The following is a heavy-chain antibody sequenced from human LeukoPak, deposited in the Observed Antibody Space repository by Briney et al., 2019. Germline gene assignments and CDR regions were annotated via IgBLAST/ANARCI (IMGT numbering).Heavy chain of an antibody. CDR3: ARHWAHLDY. J-gene: IGHJ4*02. CDR1: GFTFSSYG. CDR2: IREDGSEI. D-gene: IGHD7-27*01. V-gene: IGHV3-7*01. Sequence: GGSLRLSCTASGFTFSSYGMSWVRQAPGKGLEWVANIREDGSEIYYLDSVKGRFTIFRDNAKNSLYLQMNGLRAEDTAVYYCARHWAHLDYWGQGTLVTVSS.